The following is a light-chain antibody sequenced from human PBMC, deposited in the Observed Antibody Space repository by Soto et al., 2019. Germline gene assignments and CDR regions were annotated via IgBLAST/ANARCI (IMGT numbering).Light chain of an antibody. CDR2: EVS. V-gene: IGKV2D-29*01. Sequence: DLVMTQTPLSLSFTSGQPASISRQTSENLLHSDGKTYLYWYLQKPGQPPQLLIYEVSNRFSGVPDRFSGSGSGTDFTLKISRVEAEDVGVYYCMQSIQFPITFGQGTRLEIK. CDR1: ENLLHSDGKTY. CDR3: MQSIQFPIT. J-gene: IGKJ5*01.